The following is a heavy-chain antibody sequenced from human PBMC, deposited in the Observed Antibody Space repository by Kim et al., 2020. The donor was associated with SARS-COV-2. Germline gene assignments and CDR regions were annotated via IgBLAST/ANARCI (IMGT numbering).Heavy chain of an antibody. CDR1: GFTFSSYG. V-gene: IGHV3-30*18. J-gene: IGHJ5*02. D-gene: IGHD6-19*01. CDR2: ISYDGSNK. Sequence: GGSLRLSCAASGFTFSSYGMHWVRQAPGKGLEWVAVISYDGSNKYYADSVKGRFTISRDNSKNTLYLQMNSLIAEDTAMYYCAKPYSSGWYHWFDPWGQGTLVTVSS. CDR3: AKPYSSGWYHWFDP.